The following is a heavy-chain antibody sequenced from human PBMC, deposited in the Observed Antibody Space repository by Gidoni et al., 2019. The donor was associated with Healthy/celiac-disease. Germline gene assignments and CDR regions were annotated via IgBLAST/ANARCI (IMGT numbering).Heavy chain of an antibody. CDR3: TTDMRLVGATPLYGMDV. CDR2: IKSKTDGGTT. J-gene: IGHJ6*02. V-gene: IGHV3-15*01. D-gene: IGHD1-26*01. Sequence: EVQLVESGGGLVKPGGSLRLSCAASGFTFSNAWMSWVRQAPGKGLEWVCRIKSKTDGGTTDYAAPVKGRFTISRDDSKNTLYLQMNSLKTEDTAVYYCTTDMRLVGATPLYGMDVWGQGTTVTVSS. CDR1: GFTFSNAW.